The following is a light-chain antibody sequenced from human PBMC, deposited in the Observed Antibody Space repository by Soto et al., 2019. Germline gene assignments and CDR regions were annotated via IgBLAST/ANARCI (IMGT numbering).Light chain of an antibody. CDR3: QQYNNWPPLT. Sequence: EIVMTQSPATLSVSPGERATPSCRASQSVSSNLAWYQQKPGQAPRLLIYDASTRATGIPARFSGSGSGTEFTLTISSLRSEDFAVYYCQQYNNWPPLTFGGGTKVEIK. V-gene: IGKV3-15*01. J-gene: IGKJ4*01. CDR2: DAS. CDR1: QSVSSN.